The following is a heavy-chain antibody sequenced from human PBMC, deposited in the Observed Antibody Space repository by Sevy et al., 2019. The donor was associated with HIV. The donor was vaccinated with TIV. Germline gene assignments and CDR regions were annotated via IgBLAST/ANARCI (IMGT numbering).Heavy chain of an antibody. D-gene: IGHD3-3*01. J-gene: IGHJ5*02. Sequence: SETLSLTCSVSGGSMRNFYWSWIRQPSGKGLEWIGNIYYSGSTNYNPSLKSRVTMSVDTSKNQFSLKLSSVTAADTAVYYCARSGFLEWAGSTRGPRNWFDPWGQGTLVTVSS. CDR3: ARSGFLEWAGSTRGPRNWFDP. CDR1: GGSMRNFY. V-gene: IGHV4-59*13. CDR2: IYYSGST.